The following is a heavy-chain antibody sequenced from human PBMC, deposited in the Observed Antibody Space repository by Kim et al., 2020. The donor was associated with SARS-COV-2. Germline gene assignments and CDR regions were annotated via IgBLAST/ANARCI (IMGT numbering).Heavy chain of an antibody. CDR1: GYTFTSYC. CDR3: ARASSTLGAFDI. J-gene: IGHJ3*02. CDR2: ISAYNGNT. V-gene: IGHV1-18*04. Sequence: ASVKVSCKASGYTFTSYCISWVRQAPGQGLEWMGWISAYNGNTNYAQKLQGRVTMTTDTSTSTAYMELRSLRSDDTAVYYCARASSTLGAFDIWGQGPMVTVSS. D-gene: IGHD7-27*01.